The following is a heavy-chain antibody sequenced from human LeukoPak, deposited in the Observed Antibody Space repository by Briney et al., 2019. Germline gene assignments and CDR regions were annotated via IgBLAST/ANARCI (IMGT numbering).Heavy chain of an antibody. CDR1: GGSISSGGYY. Sequence: SETLSLTCTVSGGSISSGGYYWSWIRQHPGKGLEWIGYIYYSGSTYYNPSLKSRVTISVDTSKNQFSLKLSSVTAADTAVYYCARDYGSGYDYWGRGTLVTVSS. J-gene: IGHJ4*02. V-gene: IGHV4-31*03. CDR3: ARDYGSGYDY. D-gene: IGHD5-12*01. CDR2: IYYSGST.